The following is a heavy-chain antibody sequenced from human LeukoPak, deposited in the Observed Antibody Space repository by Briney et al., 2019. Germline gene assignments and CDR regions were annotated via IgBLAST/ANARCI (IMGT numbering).Heavy chain of an antibody. D-gene: IGHD3-10*01. CDR2: INGDGSTT. Sequence: GGSLRLSCTASGFTFSTYWINCVPQCPGKGLVWGALINGDGSTTAHADSGKGRFTISRDNAKNTAYLQMNSLRDEDTAVYYCARDYAGSPDYWGQGTLVTGSA. CDR1: GFTFSTYW. CDR3: ARDYAGSPDY. J-gene: IGHJ4*02. V-gene: IGHV3-74*03.